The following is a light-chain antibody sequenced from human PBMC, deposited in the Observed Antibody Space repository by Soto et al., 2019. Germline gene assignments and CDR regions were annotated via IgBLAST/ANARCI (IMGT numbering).Light chain of an antibody. CDR2: GNS. CDR3: QSSDISLSGSYV. J-gene: IGLJ1*01. CDR1: SSNIGAGYD. V-gene: IGLV1-40*01. Sequence: QSVLTQPPSVSGAPGQRVTISCTGSSSNIGAGYDVHWYQQLPGTAPKLLMYGNSNRPSGVTDRFSGSKSGTSASLAITGLQAEDEADYYCQSSDISLSGSYVFGTGTKVTVL.